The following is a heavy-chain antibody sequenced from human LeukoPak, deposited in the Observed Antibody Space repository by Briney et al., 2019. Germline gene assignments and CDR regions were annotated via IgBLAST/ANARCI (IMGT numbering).Heavy chain of an antibody. CDR3: ARRMKAAAGSHYFDY. D-gene: IGHD6-13*01. Sequence: GASVKVSCKASGDTFSSYAISWVRQAPGQGLEWMGGIIPIFGTANYAQKFQGRVTITADESTSTAYMELSSLRSEDTAVYYCARRMKAAAGSHYFDYWGQGTLVTVSS. V-gene: IGHV1-69*13. CDR2: IIPIFGTA. J-gene: IGHJ4*02. CDR1: GDTFSSYA.